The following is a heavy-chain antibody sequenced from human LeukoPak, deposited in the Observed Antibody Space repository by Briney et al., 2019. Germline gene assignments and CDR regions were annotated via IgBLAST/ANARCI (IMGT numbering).Heavy chain of an antibody. D-gene: IGHD3-10*01. Sequence: ASVKVSCKASGYTFTSYGISWVRQAPGQGLEWMGWISAYNGNTNYAQKLQGRVTMTTDTSTSTAYMELRSLRCDATAVYYCARDYFAMVRGVVITPLGYWGQGTLVTVSS. J-gene: IGHJ4*02. V-gene: IGHV1-18*01. CDR3: ARDYFAMVRGVVITPLGY. CDR1: GYTFTSYG. CDR2: ISAYNGNT.